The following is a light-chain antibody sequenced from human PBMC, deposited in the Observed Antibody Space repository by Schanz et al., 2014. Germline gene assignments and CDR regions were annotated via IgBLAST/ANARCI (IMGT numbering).Light chain of an antibody. CDR1: QSVNSN. Sequence: EIVLTQSPATLSVSPGERATLSCRASQSVNSNLAWYQAKPGQAPRLLIYEASTRATGIPTRFSGSGSGTEFTLTISSLQSEDVAVYYCQQYYGLPLTFGGGTKVEIK. CDR2: EAS. CDR3: QQYYGLPLT. J-gene: IGKJ4*01. V-gene: IGKV3-15*01.